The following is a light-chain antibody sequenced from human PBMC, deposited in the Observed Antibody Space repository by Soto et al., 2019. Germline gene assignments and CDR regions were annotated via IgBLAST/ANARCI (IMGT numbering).Light chain of an antibody. CDR2: DAS. CDR3: HKYGTSPQT. J-gene: IGKJ1*01. V-gene: IGKV3-20*01. Sequence: EIVMTQSPATLSVSPGERSTLSCRVSQSISDKLAWYQQKPGQAPRLLIYDASNRATGIPDRLSGSGSGTDYNLTISRLEPEDFAVYYCHKYGTSPQTFGQGTKVDIK. CDR1: QSISDK.